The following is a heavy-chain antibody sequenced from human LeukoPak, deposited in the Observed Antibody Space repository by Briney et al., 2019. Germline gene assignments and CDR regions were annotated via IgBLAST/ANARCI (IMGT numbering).Heavy chain of an antibody. D-gene: IGHD6-13*01. CDR1: GFTVSSNY. V-gene: IGHV3-53*01. J-gene: IGHJ4*02. CDR2: IYSGGST. Sequence: PGGSLRLSCAASGFTVSSNYMSWVRQAPGKGLEWVSVIYSGGSTYYADSVKGRFTISRDNSKNTLYLQMNSPRAEDTAVYYCARARAGAGTSFFDYWGQGTLVTVSS. CDR3: ARARAGAGTSFFDY.